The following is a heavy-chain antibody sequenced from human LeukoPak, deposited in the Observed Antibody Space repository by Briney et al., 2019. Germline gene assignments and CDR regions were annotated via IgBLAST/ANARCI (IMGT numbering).Heavy chain of an antibody. CDR2: IYYSGST. CDR1: GGSISSYY. D-gene: IGHD5-12*01. Sequence: SETLSLTCTVSGGSISSYYWSWIRQPPGKGLEWIGYIYYSGSTNYNPSLKGRVTISVDTSKNQFSLKLSSVTAADTAVYYCARAVHVDIVATIGLYYFDYWGQGTLVTVSS. J-gene: IGHJ4*02. CDR3: ARAVHVDIVATIGLYYFDY. V-gene: IGHV4-59*01.